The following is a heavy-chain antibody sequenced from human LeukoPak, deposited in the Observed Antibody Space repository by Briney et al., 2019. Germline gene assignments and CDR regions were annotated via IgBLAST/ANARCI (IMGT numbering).Heavy chain of an antibody. D-gene: IGHD2/OR15-2a*01. CDR2: IYSSGST. J-gene: IGHJ4*02. V-gene: IGHV4-39*07. CDR3: ARSTGTSMPYYFDY. Sequence: SETLSLTCTVSGGSISSHSYHWGWIRQPPGKGLEWIGSIYSSGSTYFNPSFKSRVSISLDTSKNQFSLELSSVTAADTAVYYCARSTGTSMPYYFDYWGQGTLVTVSS. CDR1: GGSISSHSYH.